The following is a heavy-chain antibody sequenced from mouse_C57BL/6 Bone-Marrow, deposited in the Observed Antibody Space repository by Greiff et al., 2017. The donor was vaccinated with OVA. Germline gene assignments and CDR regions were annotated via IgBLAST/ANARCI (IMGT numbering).Heavy chain of an antibody. V-gene: IGHV1-75*01. D-gene: IGHD1-1*01. CDR2: IFPGSGST. CDR1: GYTFTDYY. J-gene: IGHJ4*01. CDR3: AKLLLPDYYAMDY. Sequence: QVQLQQSGPELVKPGASVRISCKASGYTFTDYYINWVKQRPGQGLEWIGWIFPGSGSTYYNEKFKGKATLTVDKSSSTAYMLLSSLTSEDSAVYFCAKLLLPDYYAMDYWGQGTSVTVSS.